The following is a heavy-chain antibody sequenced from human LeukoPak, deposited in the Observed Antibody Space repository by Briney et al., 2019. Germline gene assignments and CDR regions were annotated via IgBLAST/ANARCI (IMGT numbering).Heavy chain of an antibody. V-gene: IGHV3-7*01. Sequence: PGGSLRLSCAASGFTFSSYWMSWVRQAPGKGREWVANIKQDGSEKYYVDSVKGRFTISRDNAKNSLYLQMNSLRAEDTAVYYCARYFLSIAAAGKIFDYWGQGTLVTVSS. CDR3: ARYFLSIAAAGKIFDY. D-gene: IGHD6-13*01. CDR2: IKQDGSEK. J-gene: IGHJ4*02. CDR1: GFTFSSYW.